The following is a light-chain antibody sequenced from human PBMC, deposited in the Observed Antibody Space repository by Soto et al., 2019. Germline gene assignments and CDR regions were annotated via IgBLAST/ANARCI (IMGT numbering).Light chain of an antibody. Sequence: EIVMTQSPSTLSVSPGERATLSCRASQSVSSNLAWYQQKPGQAPRLLIYGASTRATGIPARFSGSGSGTEFTLTASSLEPEDFALYYCQQRSNRITFGQGTRLEIK. CDR2: GAS. V-gene: IGKV3-15*01. CDR3: QQRSNRIT. J-gene: IGKJ5*01. CDR1: QSVSSN.